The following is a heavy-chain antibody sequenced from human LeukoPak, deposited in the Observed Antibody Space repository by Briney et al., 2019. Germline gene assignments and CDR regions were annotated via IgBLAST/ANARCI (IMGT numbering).Heavy chain of an antibody. CDR1: GFTFSSYE. V-gene: IGHV3-48*03. D-gene: IGHD3-10*01. CDR3: ARESTLGFGELFRYYYGMDV. Sequence: GGSLRLSCAASGFTFSSYEMNWVRQAPGKGLEGVSYISSSGSTIYYADSVKGLFTISRDNANNSLYLQMNSLRAEDTAVYYCARESTLGFGELFRYYYGMDVWGRGTTVTVSS. CDR2: ISSSGSTI. J-gene: IGHJ6*04.